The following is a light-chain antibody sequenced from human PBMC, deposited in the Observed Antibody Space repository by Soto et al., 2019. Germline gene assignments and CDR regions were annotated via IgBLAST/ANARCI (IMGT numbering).Light chain of an antibody. CDR3: MQTAHWPYT. J-gene: IGKJ2*01. V-gene: IGKV2-30*01. CDR2: KVF. Sequence: DVEMTQSPLSLPVTLGQSASISCTSSHSLVYADGNTYLNWLQQRPGQSPRRLIYKVFNRDSGVPDRFSGSASGSEFTLTISRVEAEDIGVYYCMQTAHWPYTFGRGTKVDIK. CDR1: HSLVYADGNTY.